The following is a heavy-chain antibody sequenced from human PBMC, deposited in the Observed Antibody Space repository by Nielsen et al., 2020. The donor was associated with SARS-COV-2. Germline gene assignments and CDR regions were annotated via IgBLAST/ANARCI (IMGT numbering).Heavy chain of an antibody. CDR2: FDPDDGET. CDR1: GYFLTELS. V-gene: IGHV1-24*01. CDR3: ATGPVSGIYWFDP. Sequence: ASVKVSCKVSGYFLTELSMHWVRQAPGTGLEWMGGFDPDDGETIYAQKFQGRVTMTEDTSTDTAYMELISLRSEDTAVYYCATGPVSGIYWFDPWGQGTLVTVSS. D-gene: IGHD2-15*01. J-gene: IGHJ5*02.